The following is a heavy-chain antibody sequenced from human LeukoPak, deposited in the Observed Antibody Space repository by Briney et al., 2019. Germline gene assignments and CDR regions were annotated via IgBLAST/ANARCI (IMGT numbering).Heavy chain of an antibody. CDR2: INPSGGST. V-gene: IGHV1-46*01. CDR3: ARDPHCGGDCYSEYDAFDI. Sequence: ASVKVSCKASGYTFTGYYMHWVRQAPGQGLEWMGIINPSGGSTSYAQKFQGRVTMTRDTSTSTVYMELRSLRSDDTAVYYCARDPHCGGDCYSEYDAFDIWGQGTMVTVSS. D-gene: IGHD2-21*02. J-gene: IGHJ3*02. CDR1: GYTFTGYY.